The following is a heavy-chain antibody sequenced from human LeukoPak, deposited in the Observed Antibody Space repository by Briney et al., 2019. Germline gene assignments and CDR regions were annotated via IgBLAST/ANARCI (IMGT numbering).Heavy chain of an antibody. Sequence: ASVKVSCKVSGYTLTELSMHWVRQAPGKGLEWMGGFDPEDGETIYAQKFKGRVTMTEDTSTDTAYMELSSLRSEDTAVYYCATPSYCSSTSCPHDRWFDPWGQGTLVTVSS. CDR1: GYTLTELS. V-gene: IGHV1-24*01. J-gene: IGHJ5*02. CDR3: ATPSYCSSTSCPHDRWFDP. CDR2: FDPEDGET. D-gene: IGHD2-2*01.